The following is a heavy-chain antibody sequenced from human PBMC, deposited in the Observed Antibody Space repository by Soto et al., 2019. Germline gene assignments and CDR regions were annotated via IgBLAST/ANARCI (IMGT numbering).Heavy chain of an antibody. Sequence: ASETLSLTCAVSGGSISSGGYSWSWIRQPPGKGLEWIGYIYHSGSTYYNPSLKSRVTIAVDRSKNQFSLKLSSVTAADTAVYYCARGDCSGGSCLIDYWGQGTLVTVSS. CDR1: GGSISSGGYS. D-gene: IGHD2-15*01. CDR3: ARGDCSGGSCLIDY. J-gene: IGHJ4*02. CDR2: IYHSGST. V-gene: IGHV4-30-2*01.